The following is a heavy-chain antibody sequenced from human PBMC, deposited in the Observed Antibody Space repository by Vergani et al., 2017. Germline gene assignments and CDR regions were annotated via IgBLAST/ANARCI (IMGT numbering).Heavy chain of an antibody. J-gene: IGHJ4*02. V-gene: IGHV3-23*01. D-gene: IGHD3-22*01. Sequence: HLLESGGGLVQPGGSLRLFCAASGFPFSSYALTWVRQAPGKGLEWVSTISRSGFNTYYADSVKGRFTVSRDNSKNTLFLQMNSLRAGDTAVYYCAKDVLGDSSDLDSWGPGTLVTVSS. CDR1: GFPFSSYA. CDR2: ISRSGFNT. CDR3: AKDVLGDSSDLDS.